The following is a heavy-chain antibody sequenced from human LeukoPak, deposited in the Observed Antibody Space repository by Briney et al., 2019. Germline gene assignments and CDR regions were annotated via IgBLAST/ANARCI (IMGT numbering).Heavy chain of an antibody. V-gene: IGHV4-39*01. CDR3: ASEAYCHSEGYSGDH. CDR1: GGFITSSIQY. CDR2: IYYSGST. Sequence: SETLSDTRALSGGFITSSIQYRGWIRQPPGKGLEWIGSIYYSGSTYYNPSLKSRVTIFVDTSKNQFSLKLIPVTAADTAVYYCASEAYCHSEGYSGDHWGQGTLVTVSS. D-gene: IGHD2/OR15-2a*01. J-gene: IGHJ4*02.